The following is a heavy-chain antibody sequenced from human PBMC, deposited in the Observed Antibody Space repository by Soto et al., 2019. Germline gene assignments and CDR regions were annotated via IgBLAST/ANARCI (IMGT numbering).Heavy chain of an antibody. V-gene: IGHV4-39*01. Sequence: SETLSLTCTVSGGSISSSSYYWGWIRQPPGKGLEWIGSIYYSGSTYYNPSLKSRVTISVDTSKNQFSLKLSSVTAADTAVYYCARLGLDYHDSSGYSKAFDYWGQGTLVTVSS. CDR2: IYYSGST. J-gene: IGHJ4*02. CDR1: GGSISSSSYY. D-gene: IGHD3-22*01. CDR3: ARLGLDYHDSSGYSKAFDY.